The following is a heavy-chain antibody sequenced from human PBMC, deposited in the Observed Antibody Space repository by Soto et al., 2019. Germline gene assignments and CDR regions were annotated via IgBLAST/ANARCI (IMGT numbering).Heavy chain of an antibody. CDR3: ARGHISSTKNWLDP. CDR2: MNPNSGNT. J-gene: IGHJ5*02. V-gene: IGHV1-8*01. Sequence: QVQLVQSGAEVKKPGASVKVSCKGSGYTFTSYHSNWGRQATGQGLEWMGWMNPNSGNTGYAQTLQGRVTMTWDTSISTAYMELSSLRFEDTAMYYCARGHISSTKNWLDPWGQGTLVTVSS. CDR1: GYTFTSYH. D-gene: IGHD6-6*01.